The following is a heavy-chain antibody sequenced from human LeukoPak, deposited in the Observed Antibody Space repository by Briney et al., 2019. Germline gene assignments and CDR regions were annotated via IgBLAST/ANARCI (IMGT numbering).Heavy chain of an antibody. CDR2: IFHSVST. Sequence: SETLSLTCAVSGGSISISSSNWWSWVRQPPGKGLEWIGEIFHSVSTNYNPSLKSRVTISVDKSKNQFSLKLSSLTAADTAVYYCARDLHGGNSFTSDWYFDLWGRGTLVTVSS. CDR1: GGSISISSSNW. D-gene: IGHD4-23*01. V-gene: IGHV4-4*02. J-gene: IGHJ2*01. CDR3: ARDLHGGNSFTSDWYFDL.